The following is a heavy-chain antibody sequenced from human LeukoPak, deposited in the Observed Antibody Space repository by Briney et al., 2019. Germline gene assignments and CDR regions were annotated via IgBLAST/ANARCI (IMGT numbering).Heavy chain of an antibody. CDR2: ISEGGDYT. Sequence: GGSLRLSCTVSGFTFSNYAMSWVRQAPGKGLEWASSISEGGDYTYYADSVKGRFTISRDSAKNSLYLQMNSLRAEDTAVYYCARSGADDYGDYADYWGQGTLVTVSS. D-gene: IGHD4-17*01. V-gene: IGHV3-23*01. CDR3: ARSGADDYGDYADY. J-gene: IGHJ4*02. CDR1: GFTFSNYA.